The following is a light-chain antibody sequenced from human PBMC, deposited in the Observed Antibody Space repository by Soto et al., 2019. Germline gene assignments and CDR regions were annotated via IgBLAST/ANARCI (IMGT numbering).Light chain of an antibody. Sequence: EILLTQSPDTLSLSPGERATLSFGASQAVSSNYLAWCQQRPGQAPRLLIYGASTRAAGIPDRFSGSGSGTDFTLTITRLEPEDSAVYFCQQYTGPPTTFGQGTRLEIK. V-gene: IGKV3-20*01. CDR1: QAVSSNY. J-gene: IGKJ5*01. CDR3: QQYTGPPTT. CDR2: GAS.